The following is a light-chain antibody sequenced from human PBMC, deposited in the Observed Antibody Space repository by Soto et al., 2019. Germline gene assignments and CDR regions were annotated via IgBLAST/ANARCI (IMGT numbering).Light chain of an antibody. CDR1: QNVGNH. CDR2: DVS. V-gene: IGKV3-11*01. Sequence: IVLTQSPATLYLSPGKRGSLXCRASQNVGNHFTWYQQRPGQAPRHLIYDVSNRANGSPARFSGSGSATDFTRTISSLEPEDFAVYYGQQRSNWPRTFGQGTKVDIK. J-gene: IGKJ1*01. CDR3: QQRSNWPRT.